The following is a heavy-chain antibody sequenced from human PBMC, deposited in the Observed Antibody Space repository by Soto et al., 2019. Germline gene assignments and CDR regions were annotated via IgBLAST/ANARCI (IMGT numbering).Heavy chain of an antibody. V-gene: IGHV3-30-3*01. CDR1: GFTFSTYT. Sequence: LRLSCAASGFTFSTYTLHWVRQAPGKGLEWVAVISFDESSKFYADSVKGRFTISRDNSKNTLYLQMNSLRAEDTAVYYCARDFSTTALFDYWGQGALVTVSS. CDR2: ISFDESSK. CDR3: ARDFSTTALFDY. D-gene: IGHD4-17*01. J-gene: IGHJ4*02.